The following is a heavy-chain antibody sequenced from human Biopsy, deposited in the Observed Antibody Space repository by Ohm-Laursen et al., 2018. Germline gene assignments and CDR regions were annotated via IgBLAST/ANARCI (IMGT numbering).Heavy chain of an antibody. J-gene: IGHJ4*02. V-gene: IGHV3-9*01. CDR2: LTWNSGTI. CDR1: GFTFNDYA. CDR3: VRSLRNYDFLDS. D-gene: IGHD3-16*01. Sequence: SLRLSCTASGFTFNDYAMHWVRQAPGKGLEWVAGLTWNSGTIAYAGSVRGRFTISRDNAKNSLYLQMNNLTSEDTALYYCVRSLRNYDFLDSWGQGTLVSVSS.